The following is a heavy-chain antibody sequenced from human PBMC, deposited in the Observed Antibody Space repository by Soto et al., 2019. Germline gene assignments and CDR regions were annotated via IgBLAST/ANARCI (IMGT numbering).Heavy chain of an antibody. V-gene: IGHV4-34*01. J-gene: IGHJ6*03. CDR1: GGSFSGYY. CDR2: INHSGST. D-gene: IGHD2-2*01. Sequence: QVQLQQWGAGLLKPSETLSLTCAVYGGSFSGYYWSWIRQPPGKGLEWIGEINHSGSTNYNPSLKGRVTISVDTSKNQFSLKLSSVTAADTAVYYCARGLGYCSSTSCYVGYYYYMDVWGKGTTVTVSS. CDR3: ARGLGYCSSTSCYVGYYYYMDV.